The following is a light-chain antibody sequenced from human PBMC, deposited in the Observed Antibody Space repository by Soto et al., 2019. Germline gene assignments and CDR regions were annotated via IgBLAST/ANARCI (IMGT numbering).Light chain of an antibody. Sequence: DIQMTQSPSTLSASVGGRVTITCRASQSISSWLAWYQQKPGKAPKVLIYDASTLESGVPSRFTGRGSGTEFTLTISSLQPEDFPVYYCQQYGSSGTFGQGTKVDIK. V-gene: IGKV1-5*01. CDR3: QQYGSSGT. J-gene: IGKJ1*01. CDR2: DAS. CDR1: QSISSW.